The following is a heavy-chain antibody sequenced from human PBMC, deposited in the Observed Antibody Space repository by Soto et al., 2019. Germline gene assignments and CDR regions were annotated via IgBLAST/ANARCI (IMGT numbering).Heavy chain of an antibody. V-gene: IGHV3-9*01. CDR3: ATLELPDY. CDR1: GFTFDDYA. CDR2: ISWNSGSI. Sequence: DVQLVESGGGLVQPGRSLRLSCAASGFTFDDYAMHWVRQAPGKGLEWVSGISWNSGSIGYADSVKGRFTISRDNAKNSLYLQMNSLRAEDTALYYCATLELPDYWGQGTLVTVSS. J-gene: IGHJ4*02. D-gene: IGHD1-7*01.